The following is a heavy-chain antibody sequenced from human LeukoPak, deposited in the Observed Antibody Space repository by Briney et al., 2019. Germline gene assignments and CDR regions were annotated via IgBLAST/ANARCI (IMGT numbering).Heavy chain of an antibody. CDR1: GYTFTSYA. CDR3: ARRYYDSSGYPHYGFDP. V-gene: IGHV1-69*13. J-gene: IGHJ5*02. D-gene: IGHD3-22*01. Sequence: SVKVSCKASGYTFTSYAMNWVRQAPGQGLEWMGGIIPIFGTANYAQKFQGRVTITADESTSTAYMELSSLRSVDTAVYYCARRYYDSSGYPHYGFDPWGQGTLVTVSS. CDR2: IIPIFGTA.